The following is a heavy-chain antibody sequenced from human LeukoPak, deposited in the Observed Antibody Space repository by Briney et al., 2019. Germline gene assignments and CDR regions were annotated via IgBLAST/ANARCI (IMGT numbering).Heavy chain of an antibody. CDR3: AKSYDFWSGYHDS. D-gene: IGHD3-3*01. Sequence: SETLSLTCTVSGGSIRSHSWNWIRQPPGKGLEWIGNIHYSGSTNYNPSLKSRVTISVDTSKNQFSLKVSSVTAADTAVYYCAKSYDFWSGYHDSWGQRTRVTVSS. CDR1: GGSIRSHS. J-gene: IGHJ4*02. CDR2: IHYSGST. V-gene: IGHV4-59*11.